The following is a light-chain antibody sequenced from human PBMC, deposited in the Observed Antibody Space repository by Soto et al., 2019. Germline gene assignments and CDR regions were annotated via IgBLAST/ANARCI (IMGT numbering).Light chain of an antibody. J-gene: IGKJ4*01. CDR2: GAS. CDR3: QQYYSTPPT. V-gene: IGKV1-17*03. CDR1: QGITTF. Sequence: DIQMTQSPSVVSASVGDTVTVTCRASQGITTFLAWFRQRPGRVPERLIYGASSLQSGVPSRFSGRGSGTEFTLTISSLQAEDVAVYYCQQYYSTPPTFGGGTKLEIK.